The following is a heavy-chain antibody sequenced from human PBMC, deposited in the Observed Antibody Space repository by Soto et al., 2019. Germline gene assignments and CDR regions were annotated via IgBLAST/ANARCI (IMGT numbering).Heavy chain of an antibody. CDR1: GGTFSSSA. V-gene: IGHV1-69*06. D-gene: IGHD6-13*01. CDR2: IIPSFGTA. Sequence: QVQLVQSGAEVKKPGSSVEVSCKASGGTFSSSAINWVRQAPGQGLEWMGSIIPSFGTANYAQKFQGRVTITADKSTSIAYMELRSLRSEDTAFYYCARGYNSSWDVFDLWGQGTLVTVSS. CDR3: ARGYNSSWDVFDL. J-gene: IGHJ5*02.